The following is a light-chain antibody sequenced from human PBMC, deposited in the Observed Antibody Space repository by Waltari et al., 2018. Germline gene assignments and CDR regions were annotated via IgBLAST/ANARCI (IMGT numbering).Light chain of an antibody. CDR3: QQSYSTPWT. CDR2: AAS. CDR1: QSISSY. J-gene: IGKJ1*01. V-gene: IGKV1-39*01. Sequence: DIQMTQSPSSLSASVGDRVTITCLASQSISSYLNWYQQKPGKAPKRLIYAASSLQRGDASRFSGSGTGTDFTLGISSLQPEDFATYYCQQSYSTPWTFGQGTKVEIK.